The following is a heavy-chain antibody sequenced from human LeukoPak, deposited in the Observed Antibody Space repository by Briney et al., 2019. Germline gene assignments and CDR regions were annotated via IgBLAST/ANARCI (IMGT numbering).Heavy chain of an antibody. CDR3: ARQGGGDFVDS. Sequence: SETLSLTCFVSNGSITSTSYYWAWIRQSPGKGLEWIGTTSSGGGAYYKTSLKSRVTISVDTSKTQLSLRLTSVTAADTAVYYCARQGGGDFVDSWGQGTLVSVS. CDR2: TSSGGGA. J-gene: IGHJ4*02. CDR1: NGSITSTSYY. V-gene: IGHV4-39*01. D-gene: IGHD4-17*01.